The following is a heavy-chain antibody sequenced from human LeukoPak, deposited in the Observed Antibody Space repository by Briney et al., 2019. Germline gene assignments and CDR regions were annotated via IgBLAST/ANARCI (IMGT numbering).Heavy chain of an antibody. CDR1: GFTFSSYE. CDR3: SREGSDYCVGGSCSSSAFDI. CDR2: ISSSGSTI. V-gene: IGHV3-48*03. J-gene: IGHJ3*02. Sequence: PGGSLRLSCAASGFTFSSYEMNWVRQAPGKGLEWVSYISSSGSTIYYADSVKGRFTISRDNAKNSLYLQMNSLRAEDTAVYYCSREGSDYCVGGSCSSSAFDIWAQVTMVT. D-gene: IGHD2-15*01.